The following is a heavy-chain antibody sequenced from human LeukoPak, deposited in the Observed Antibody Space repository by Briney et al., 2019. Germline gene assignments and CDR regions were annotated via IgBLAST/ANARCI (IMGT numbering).Heavy chain of an antibody. CDR2: ITSSSNYI. CDR3: ARDHNGYSGFDY. D-gene: IGHD5-12*01. CDR1: GFTFSSYS. J-gene: IGHJ4*02. V-gene: IGHV3-21*01. Sequence: GGSLRLSCAASGFTFSSYSMNWVRQAPGKGLEWVSAITSSSNYIYYADSVKGRFTISRDNAKNSLYLQMSSLRAEDTAVYYCARDHNGYSGFDYWGQGTLVTVSS.